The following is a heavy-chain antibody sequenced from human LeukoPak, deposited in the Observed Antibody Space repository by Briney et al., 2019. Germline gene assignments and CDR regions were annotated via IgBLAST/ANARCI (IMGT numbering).Heavy chain of an antibody. CDR2: IKEDGTAK. CDR3: TRDSGYNAFDI. Sequence: GGSLRLSCTVSGFTFSSYWMAWVRQAPGKGLEWVANIKEDGTAKNYVVSARGRFTISRDNAKNSLFLQMNSLRGEDTAVYYCTRDSGYNAFDIWGQGTMVTVSS. V-gene: IGHV3-7*01. J-gene: IGHJ3*02. D-gene: IGHD5-12*01. CDR1: GFTFSSYW.